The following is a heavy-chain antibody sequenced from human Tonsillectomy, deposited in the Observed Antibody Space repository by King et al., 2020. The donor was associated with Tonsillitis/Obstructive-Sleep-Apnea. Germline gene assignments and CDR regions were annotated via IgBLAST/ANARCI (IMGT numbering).Heavy chain of an antibody. Sequence: QLVQSGPEVKRPGASVTVSCKASGYDFTTYGITWVRQVPGKGFEWMGWISPYNGATKYRENFQGRVTLTTETSMTTAYMELRNLKSDDTAVYFCARDRDFRSDVWGQGTTVIVSS. J-gene: IGHJ6*02. D-gene: IGHD3-3*01. CDR1: GYDFTTYG. CDR2: ISPYNGAT. V-gene: IGHV1-18*01. CDR3: ARDRDFRSDV.